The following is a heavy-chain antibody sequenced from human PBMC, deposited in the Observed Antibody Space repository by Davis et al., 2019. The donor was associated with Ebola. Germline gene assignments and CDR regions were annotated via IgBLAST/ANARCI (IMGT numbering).Heavy chain of an antibody. CDR1: GFDFSDYS. V-gene: IGHV3-48*02. CDR2: ISSGAVTT. Sequence: GGSLRLSCAASGFDFSDYSMTWVRQAPGKGLQWLSYISSGAVTTYYADSVTGRFSTSRDNAKNSLFLQMSSLRDEDTAVYYCARVNLWSRGWGMDVWGNGTTVTVSS. J-gene: IGHJ6*03. D-gene: IGHD2-21*01. CDR3: ARVNLWSRGWGMDV.